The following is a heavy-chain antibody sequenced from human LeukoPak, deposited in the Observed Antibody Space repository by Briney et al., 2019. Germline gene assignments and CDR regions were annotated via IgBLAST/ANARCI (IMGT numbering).Heavy chain of an antibody. J-gene: IGHJ4*02. D-gene: IGHD1-26*01. Sequence: GESLRLSCAASGFTFSSYGMHWVRQAPGKGLEWVAVIWYDGSNKYYADSVKGRFTISRDNSKNTLYLQMNSLRAEDTAVYYCARDEYSGSYVDYWGQGTLVTVSS. V-gene: IGHV3-33*01. CDR1: GFTFSSYG. CDR2: IWYDGSNK. CDR3: ARDEYSGSYVDY.